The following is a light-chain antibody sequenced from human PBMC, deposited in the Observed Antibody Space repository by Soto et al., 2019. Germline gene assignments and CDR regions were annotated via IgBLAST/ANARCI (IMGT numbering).Light chain of an antibody. CDR3: QQYDTYPLT. V-gene: IGKV1-5*01. Sequence: DVQMTQSPSSLSASVGDRVIITCRASQSINNWLAWYQQKPGKAPKFLIYDASTLETGVPSRFSGSASGTQFTLTISGLQPEHVASYYCQQYDTYPLTFGGGTRVELK. J-gene: IGKJ4*01. CDR2: DAS. CDR1: QSINNW.